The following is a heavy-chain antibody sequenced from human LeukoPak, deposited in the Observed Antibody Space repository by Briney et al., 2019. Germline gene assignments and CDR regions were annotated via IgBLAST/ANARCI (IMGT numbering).Heavy chain of an antibody. CDR2: IVPIVEIT. J-gene: IGHJ5*02. Sequence: HVASVKVSCKASGDTLNNDDITWVRQAPGRGLEWMGRIVPIVEITNYAESFQGRVTITADKSTNTFYMQLASLMSSDTALYFCARGNYGDPNWFDPWGQGTLITVSS. CDR1: GDTLNNDD. D-gene: IGHD4-17*01. V-gene: IGHV1-69*04. CDR3: ARGNYGDPNWFDP.